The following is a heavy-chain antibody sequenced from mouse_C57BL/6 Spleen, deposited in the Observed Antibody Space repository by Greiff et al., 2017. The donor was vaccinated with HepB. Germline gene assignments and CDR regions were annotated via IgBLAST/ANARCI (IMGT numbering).Heavy chain of an antibody. D-gene: IGHD1-1*01. CDR1: GFNIKDYY. CDR3: TTLITTVVATNY. Sequence: EVKLQQSGAELVRPGASVKLSCTASGFNIKDYYMHWVKQRPEQGLEWIGRIDPEDGDTEYAPKFQGKATMTADTSSNTAYLQLSSLTSEDTAVYYCTTLITTVVATNYWGQGTTLTVSS. V-gene: IGHV14-1*01. CDR2: IDPEDGDT. J-gene: IGHJ2*01.